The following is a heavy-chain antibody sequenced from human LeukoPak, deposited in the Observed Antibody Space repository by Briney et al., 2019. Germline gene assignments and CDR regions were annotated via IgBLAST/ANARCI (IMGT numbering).Heavy chain of an antibody. D-gene: IGHD5-18*01. CDR3: ARPNRGYSYGHDAFDI. Sequence: GESLKISCKGSGYSFTSYWVGWVRQMPGKGLEWMGIIYPGDSDTRYSPSFQGQVTISADKSISTAYLQWSSLKASDTAMYYCARPNRGYSYGHDAFDIWGQGTMVTVSS. V-gene: IGHV5-51*01. CDR1: GYSFTSYW. CDR2: IYPGDSDT. J-gene: IGHJ3*02.